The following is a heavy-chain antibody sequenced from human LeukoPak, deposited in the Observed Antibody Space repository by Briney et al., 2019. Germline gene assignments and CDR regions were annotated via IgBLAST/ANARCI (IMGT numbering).Heavy chain of an antibody. CDR2: MNPNSGNT. D-gene: IGHD6-13*01. J-gene: IGHJ3*02. Sequence: GASVTVSCKASGYTFTSYGINWVRQAPGQGLEWMGWMNPNSGNTGYAQKFQGRVTITRNTSISTAYMELSSLRSEDTAVYYCAGSSSGAFDIWGQGTMVTVSS. V-gene: IGHV1-8*03. CDR1: GYTFTSYG. CDR3: AGSSSGAFDI.